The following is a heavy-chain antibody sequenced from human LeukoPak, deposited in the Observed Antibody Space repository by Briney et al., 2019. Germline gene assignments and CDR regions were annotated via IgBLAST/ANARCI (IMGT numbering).Heavy chain of an antibody. CDR3: AKGAYVGGSSGYYPI. V-gene: IGHV3-23*01. Sequence: GGSLRLSCAASGITNNSHSMIWVRQAPGKGLEWLSSISGSGNSTYYADSVKGRFTISRDKSKSTLSLQMNSLRVEDTAVYYCAKGAYVGGSSGYYPIWGQGTMVTVSS. D-gene: IGHD3-22*01. CDR1: GITNNSHS. CDR2: ISGSGNST. J-gene: IGHJ3*01.